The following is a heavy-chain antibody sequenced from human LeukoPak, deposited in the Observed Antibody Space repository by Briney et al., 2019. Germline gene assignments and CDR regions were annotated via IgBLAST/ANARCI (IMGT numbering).Heavy chain of an antibody. J-gene: IGHJ4*02. CDR1: GGSITSGDFS. V-gene: IGHV4-30-2*01. D-gene: IGHD3-22*01. CDR3: ARGPRGYYDATGSARYFDY. Sequence: SETLSLTCAVSGGSITSGDFSWSWIRQPPGKGLEWIGYIYLNGKTSYNPSLKSRVTISGDRSKSHFSLKLHSVTAADTAIYYCARGPRGYYDATGSARYFDYWGRGTLVTVSS. CDR2: IYLNGKT.